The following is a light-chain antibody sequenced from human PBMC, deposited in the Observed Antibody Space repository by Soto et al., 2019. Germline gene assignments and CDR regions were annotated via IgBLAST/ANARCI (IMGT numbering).Light chain of an antibody. Sequence: QSVLTQPPSVSGAPGQRVTISCTGSSTNIGATYDVQWYQQLPGTAPKLLIYGNSNRPSGVPDRFSGSKSGTSASLAITGLQADDEVDYYCQSYDRRLRAHYVSGTGTKVTVL. V-gene: IGLV1-40*01. CDR2: GNS. J-gene: IGLJ1*01. CDR3: QSYDRRLRAHYV. CDR1: STNIGATYD.